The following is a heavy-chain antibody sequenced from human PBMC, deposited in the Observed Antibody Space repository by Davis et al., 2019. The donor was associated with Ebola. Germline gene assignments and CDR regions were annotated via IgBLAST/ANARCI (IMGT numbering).Heavy chain of an antibody. D-gene: IGHD3-9*01. V-gene: IGHV3-7*03. J-gene: IGHJ5*01. CDR2: IKQDGSEK. Sequence: GESLKISCAASGFSFSTYWMSWVRQAPGKGLEWVANIKQDGSEKYSVDSVKGRFTISRDNAKNSLYLRLSSLRAEDTALYYCARVNAVTGYSRFDSWGQGTLVTVSS. CDR3: ARVNAVTGYSRFDS. CDR1: GFSFSTYW.